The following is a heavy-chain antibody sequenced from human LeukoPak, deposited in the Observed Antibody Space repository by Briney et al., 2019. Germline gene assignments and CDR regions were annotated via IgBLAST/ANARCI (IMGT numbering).Heavy chain of an antibody. J-gene: IGHJ5*02. CDR3: TREVPAAHNWYDP. D-gene: IGHD2-2*01. CDR2: IYYCGST. CDR1: GGSISSYY. V-gene: IGHV4-59*12. Sequence: KPSETLSLTCTVSGGSISSYYWSWIRQPPGKGLGWFGHIYYCGSTNYNPSLQSRVTISVATSTNQLSLKLSSVVAADTAVYYCTREVPAAHNWYDPWGQGTLVTVSS.